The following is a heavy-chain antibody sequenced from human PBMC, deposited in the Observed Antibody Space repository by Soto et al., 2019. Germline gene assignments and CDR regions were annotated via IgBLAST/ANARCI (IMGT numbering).Heavy chain of an antibody. D-gene: IGHD6-13*01. CDR2: INQSGST. Sequence: QVQLQQWSAGLLKPSETLSLTCAVSGGSFSGYYWSWIRQPPGKGLEWIGEINQSGSTNYNPSLKSRVTISVDTSKNQFSLKLSSVTAADTAVYYCARTYSSSWSPFDYWGQGTLVTVSS. CDR1: GGSFSGYY. CDR3: ARTYSSSWSPFDY. J-gene: IGHJ4*02. V-gene: IGHV4-34*01.